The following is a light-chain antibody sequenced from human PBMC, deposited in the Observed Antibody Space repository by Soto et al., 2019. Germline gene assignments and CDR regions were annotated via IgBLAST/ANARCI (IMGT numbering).Light chain of an antibody. CDR3: QQFNNWPPVT. Sequence: EIVMTQSPATLSVSPGERATLSCRASQSVRSNLAWYQQKPGQAPRLLIYSASTRATGIPARFSGSGSGTEFTLTISSLQSKDFALYYCQQFNNWPPVTFGQGTRLEIK. V-gene: IGKV3-15*01. CDR2: SAS. J-gene: IGKJ5*01. CDR1: QSVRSN.